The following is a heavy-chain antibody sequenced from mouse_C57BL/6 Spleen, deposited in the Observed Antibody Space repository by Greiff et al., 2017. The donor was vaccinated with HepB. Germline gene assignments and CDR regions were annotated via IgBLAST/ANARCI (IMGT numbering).Heavy chain of an antibody. V-gene: IGHV3-6*01. CDR3: ARGRVTTVVDYFDY. CDR2: ISYDGSN. CDR1: GYSITSGYY. Sequence: DVKLQESGPGLVKPSQSLSLTCSVTGYSITSGYYWNWIRQFPGNKLEWMGYISYDGSNNYNPSLKNRISITRDTSKNQFFLKLNSVTTEDTATYYCARGRVTTVVDYFDYWGQGITLTVSS. J-gene: IGHJ2*01. D-gene: IGHD1-1*01.